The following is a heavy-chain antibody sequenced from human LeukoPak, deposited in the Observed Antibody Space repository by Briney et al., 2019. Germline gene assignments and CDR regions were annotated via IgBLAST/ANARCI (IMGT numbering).Heavy chain of an antibody. D-gene: IGHD3-10*01. CDR3: ARRALYGSGRYYYYYYMDV. J-gene: IGHJ6*03. CDR1: GYSISSGYY. V-gene: IGHV4-38-2*01. Sequence: PSETLSLTCAVSGYSISSGYYWGWIRQPPGKGLEWIGSIYHSGSTFYNLSLKSRVTILVDTSKNQFSLKLSSVTAADTAVYYCARRALYGSGRYYYYYYMDVWGKGTTVTVSS. CDR2: IYHSGST.